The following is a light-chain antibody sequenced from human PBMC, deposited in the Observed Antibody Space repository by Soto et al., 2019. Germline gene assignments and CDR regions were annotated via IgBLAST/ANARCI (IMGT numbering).Light chain of an antibody. CDR2: GAS. CDR3: QQYGSSRP. Sequence: EIVLTQSPGTLSLSPGERATLSCRASQSVSSSYLAWYQQKPGQAPRLLIYGASSRATGIPDRFSGSWSGTDFTLTISRLEPGDFAVYYCQQYGSSRPFGQGTKVEIK. CDR1: QSVSSSY. V-gene: IGKV3-20*01. J-gene: IGKJ1*01.